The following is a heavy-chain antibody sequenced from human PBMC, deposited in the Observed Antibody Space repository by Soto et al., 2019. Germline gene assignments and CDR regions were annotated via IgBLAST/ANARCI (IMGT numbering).Heavy chain of an antibody. CDR1: GFTFSSYA. J-gene: IGHJ3*02. V-gene: IGHV3-64D*06. CDR2: ISSNGGST. Sequence: GGSLRLSCSASGFTFSSYAMHWVREAPGKGLEYVSAISSNGGSTYYADSVKGRFTISRDNSKNTMYLQMSSLRAGDTAVYYCVEAATGHDAFDIWGQGTMVTV. CDR3: VEAATGHDAFDI. D-gene: IGHD6-13*01.